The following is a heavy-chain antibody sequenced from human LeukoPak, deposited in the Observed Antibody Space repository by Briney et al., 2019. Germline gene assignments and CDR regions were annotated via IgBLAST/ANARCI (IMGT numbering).Heavy chain of an antibody. CDR3: ARAGRYSYGSRIDY. CDR2: INHSGST. CDR1: GGSFSGYY. J-gene: IGHJ4*02. D-gene: IGHD5-18*01. V-gene: IGHV4-34*01. Sequence: PSETLSLTCAVYGGSFSGYYWSWIRQPPGKGLEWIGEINHSGSTNYNPSLKSRVTISVDTSKNQFSLKLSSVTAADTAVYYCARAGRYSYGSRIDYWGQGTLVTVSS.